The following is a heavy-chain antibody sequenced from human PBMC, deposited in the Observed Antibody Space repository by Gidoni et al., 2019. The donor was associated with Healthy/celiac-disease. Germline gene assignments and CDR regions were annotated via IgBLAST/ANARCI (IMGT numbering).Heavy chain of an antibody. J-gene: IGHJ2*01. V-gene: IGHV4-39*07. CDR1: GGSISSSSYY. CDR2: IYYSGST. CDR3: ARVYSSSWYDPGIRHIPYWYFDL. D-gene: IGHD6-13*01. Sequence: QLQLQESGPGLVKPSETLSLTCTVSGGSISSSSYYWGWIRQPPGKGLEWIGSIYYSGSTYYNPSLKSRVTISVDTSKNQFSLKLSSVTAADTAVYYCARVYSSSWYDPGIRHIPYWYFDLWGRGTLVTVSS.